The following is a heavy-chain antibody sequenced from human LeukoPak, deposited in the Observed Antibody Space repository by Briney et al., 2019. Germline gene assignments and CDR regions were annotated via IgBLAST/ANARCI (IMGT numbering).Heavy chain of an antibody. CDR1: GLTVSTNY. J-gene: IGHJ4*02. V-gene: IGHV3-53*01. CDR3: ARDFDYFDSSGSHRRRNYFDY. D-gene: IGHD3-22*01. Sequence: GGSLRLSCAASGLTVSTNYMTWVRQAPGKGLEWVSIIHSDGSTYYADSVKGRFTISRDNYNNTLYHQMNSLRGEDTAMYYCARDFDYFDSSGSHRRRNYFDYWGQGTLVTVSS. CDR2: IHSDGST.